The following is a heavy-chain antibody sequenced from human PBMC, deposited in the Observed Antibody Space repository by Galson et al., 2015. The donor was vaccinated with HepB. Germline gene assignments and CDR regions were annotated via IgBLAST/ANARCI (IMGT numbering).Heavy chain of an antibody. CDR2: ISSSSSYT. CDR1: GFTFSDYY. D-gene: IGHD6-13*01. J-gene: IGHJ6*02. Sequence: SLRLSCAASGFTFSDYYMSWIRQAPGKGLEWVSYISSSSSYTNYADSVKGRFTNSRDNAKNSLYLQMNSLRAEDTAVYYCASVGDSSSWYGDYYYGMDVWGQGTTVTVSS. V-gene: IGHV3-11*03. CDR3: ASVGDSSSWYGDYYYGMDV.